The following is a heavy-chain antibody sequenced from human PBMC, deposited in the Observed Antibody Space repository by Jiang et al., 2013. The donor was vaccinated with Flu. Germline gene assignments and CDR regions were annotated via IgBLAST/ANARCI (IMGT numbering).Heavy chain of an antibody. Sequence: LLKPSETLSLTCAVYGGSFSGYYWSWIRQPPGKGLEWIGEINHSGSTNYNPSLKSRVTISVDTSKNQFSLKLSSVTAADTAVYYCARLGGPIAVAAGRGLRYWGQGTLVTVSS. J-gene: IGHJ4*02. CDR1: GGSFSGYY. D-gene: IGHD6-19*01. CDR3: ARLGGPIAVAAGRGLRY. CDR2: INHSGST. V-gene: IGHV4-34*01.